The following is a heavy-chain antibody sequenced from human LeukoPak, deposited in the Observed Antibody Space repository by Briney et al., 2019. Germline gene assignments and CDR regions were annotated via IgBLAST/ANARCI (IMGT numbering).Heavy chain of an antibody. CDR3: ARSIVVVPAATWNYYYYGMDV. Sequence: GASVKVSCKASGGTFSSYAISWVRQAPGQGLEWMGGIISIFGTANYAQKFQGRVTITADESTSTAYMELSSLRSEDTAVYYCARSIVVVPAATWNYYYYGMDVWGQGTTVTVSS. V-gene: IGHV1-69*13. J-gene: IGHJ6*02. D-gene: IGHD2-2*01. CDR1: GGTFSSYA. CDR2: IISIFGTA.